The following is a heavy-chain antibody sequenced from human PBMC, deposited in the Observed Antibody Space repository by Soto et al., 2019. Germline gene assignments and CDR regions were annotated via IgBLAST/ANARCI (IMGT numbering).Heavy chain of an antibody. CDR2: IRSKANSYAT. D-gene: IGHD2-2*01. CDR1: GFTFSGSA. CDR3: TSCSSTSCYWYYYGMDV. Sequence: GGSLRLSCAASGFTFSGSAMHWVRQASGKGLEWVGRIRSKANSYATAYAASVKGSFTISRDDSKNTAYLQMNSLKTEDTAVYYCTSCSSTSCYWYYYGMDVWGQGTTVTVSS. V-gene: IGHV3-73*01. J-gene: IGHJ6*02.